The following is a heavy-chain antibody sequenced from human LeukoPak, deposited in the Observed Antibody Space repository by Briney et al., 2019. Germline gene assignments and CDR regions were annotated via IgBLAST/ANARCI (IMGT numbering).Heavy chain of an antibody. V-gene: IGHV3-33*01. CDR2: IWYDGGKK. CDR1: GFTFSDYG. CDR3: ARDQYDTWSRRGNFDS. Sequence: GGSLRLSCAASGFTFSDYGMYWVRQAPGKGLEWVALIWYDGGKKYYTDSVKGRFTISRDNTKNSLYLQMNSLRAEDTAVFYCARDQYDTWSRRGNFDSWGQGTLVIVSS. D-gene: IGHD3/OR15-3a*01. J-gene: IGHJ4*02.